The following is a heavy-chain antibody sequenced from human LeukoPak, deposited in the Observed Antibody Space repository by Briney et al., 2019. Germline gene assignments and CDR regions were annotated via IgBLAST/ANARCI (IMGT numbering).Heavy chain of an antibody. CDR2: INHSGST. V-gene: IGHV4-34*01. CDR1: GGSFSGYY. CDR3: VRSDDFWSGYYGY. Sequence: SETLSLTCAVYGGSFSGYYWSWIRQPPGKWLEWIGEINHSGSTNYNPSLKSRVTISVDTSKNQFSLKLSSVTAADTAVYYCVRSDDFWSGYYGYWGQGTLVTVSS. D-gene: IGHD3-3*01. J-gene: IGHJ4*02.